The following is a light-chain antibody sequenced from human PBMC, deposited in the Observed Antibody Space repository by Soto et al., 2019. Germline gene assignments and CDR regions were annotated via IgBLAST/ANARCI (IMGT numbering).Light chain of an antibody. J-gene: IGKJ4*01. Sequence: EIVLTQSTATLSLSPGERATISCRASQSVSSYLAWYQQKAGQAPRLLIYDASNRATGIPARFSGSGSGTDFTLTISILEPEAFAVYYCQQRSNWLTFGGGTKVEIK. CDR2: DAS. CDR1: QSVSSY. V-gene: IGKV3-11*01. CDR3: QQRSNWLT.